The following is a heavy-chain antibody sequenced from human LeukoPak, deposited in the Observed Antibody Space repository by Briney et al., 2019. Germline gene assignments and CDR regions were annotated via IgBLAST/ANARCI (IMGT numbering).Heavy chain of an antibody. D-gene: IGHD3-9*01. J-gene: IGHJ5*02. CDR3: ARGGYYDILTGYRAQNWFDP. CDR1: GYTFTSYG. Sequence: ASVKVSCEASGYTFTSYGISWVRQAPGQGLEWMGWISAYNGNTNYAQKLQGRVTMTTDTSTSTAYMELRSLRSDDTAVYYCARGGYYDILTGYRAQNWFDPWGQGTLVTVSS. CDR2: ISAYNGNT. V-gene: IGHV1-18*01.